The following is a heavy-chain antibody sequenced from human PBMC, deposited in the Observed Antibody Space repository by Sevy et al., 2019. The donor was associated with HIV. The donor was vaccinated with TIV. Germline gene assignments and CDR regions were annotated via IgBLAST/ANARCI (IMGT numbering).Heavy chain of an antibody. V-gene: IGHV3-23*01. CDR3: AKAPYYYDSSGYTDYFDY. D-gene: IGHD3-22*01. Sequence: GGSLRLSCAASGFTFSSYAMSWVRQAPGKGLEWVSAISGSGGSTYYADSVKGRFTISRDNSKNTLYLQMNSLRAEDTAVYYCAKAPYYYDSSGYTDYFDYWGQRTLVTVSS. CDR2: ISGSGGST. J-gene: IGHJ4*02. CDR1: GFTFSSYA.